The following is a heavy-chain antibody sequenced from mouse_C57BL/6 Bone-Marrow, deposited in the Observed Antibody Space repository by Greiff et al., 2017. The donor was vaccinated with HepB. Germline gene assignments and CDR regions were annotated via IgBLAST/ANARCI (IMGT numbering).Heavy chain of an antibody. D-gene: IGHD2-5*01. J-gene: IGHJ4*01. CDR1: GYTFTDYE. CDR3: TRGGEYSNYNAMDY. CDR2: IDPETGGT. Sequence: QVQLQQSGAELVRPGASVTLSCKASGYTFTDYEMHWVKQTPVHGLEWIGAIDPETGGTAYNQKFKGKAILTADKSSSTAYMELRSLTSEDYAVYYCTRGGEYSNYNAMDYWGQGTSVTVSS. V-gene: IGHV1-15*01.